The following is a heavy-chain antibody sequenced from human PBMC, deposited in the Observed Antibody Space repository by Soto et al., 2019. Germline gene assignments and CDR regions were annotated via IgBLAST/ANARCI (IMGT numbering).Heavy chain of an antibody. CDR1: GGPISSGDYY. Sequence: SETLSLTCTVSGGPISSGDYYWSWIRQPPGKGLEWIGYIYYSGSTYYNPSLKSRVTISVDTSKNQFSLKLSSVTAADTAVYYCARDEHLVDRQIYYYYYGMDVWGQGTTVTVSS. V-gene: IGHV4-30-4*01. CDR3: ARDEHLVDRQIYYYYYGMDV. CDR2: IYYSGST. D-gene: IGHD6-6*01. J-gene: IGHJ6*02.